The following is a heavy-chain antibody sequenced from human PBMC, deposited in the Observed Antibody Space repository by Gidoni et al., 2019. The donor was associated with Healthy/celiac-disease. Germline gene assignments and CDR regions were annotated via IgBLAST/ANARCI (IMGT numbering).Heavy chain of an antibody. CDR3: AKGYYYDSSGYYPPRGDAFDI. J-gene: IGHJ3*02. D-gene: IGHD3-22*01. V-gene: IGHV3-23*01. CDR2: ISGSGGST. CDR1: GFNFSSYA. Sequence: EVQLLESGGGLVQPGGSLRLSCAASGFNFSSYAMSWVRQAPGKGLAWVSAISGSGGSTYYADSVKGRFTISRDNSKNTLYLQMNSLRAEDTAVYYCAKGYYYDSSGYYPPRGDAFDIWGQGTMVTVSS.